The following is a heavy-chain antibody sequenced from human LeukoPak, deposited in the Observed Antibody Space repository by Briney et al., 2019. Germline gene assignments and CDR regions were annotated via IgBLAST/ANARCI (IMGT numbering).Heavy chain of an antibody. CDR2: VNPNSGNT. V-gene: IGHV1-8*01. D-gene: IGHD3-16*02. CDR1: GYTFTSYD. J-gene: IGHJ3*02. Sequence: GASVKVSCKASGYTFTSYDINWGRQATGQGLEWMGWVNPNSGNTGYAQKFQGRVTMTRNTSISTAYMELSSLRSEDTAVYYCARGVFQRTYYDYVWGSYRLGDAFDIWGQGTMVTVSS. CDR3: ARGVFQRTYYDYVWGSYRLGDAFDI.